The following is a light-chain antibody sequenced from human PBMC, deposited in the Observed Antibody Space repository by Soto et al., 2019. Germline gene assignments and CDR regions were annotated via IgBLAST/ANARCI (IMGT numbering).Light chain of an antibody. Sequence: QSALTQPASVSGSPGQSITISCTGTSSDIGAYNYVSWYQQHPGQAPKLMISDVSNRPSGISDRFSGSKSGNTASLTISGPRAGDGADFFFNPCSKRRGPCFFFGTGTKVPVL. J-gene: IGLJ1*01. CDR3: NPCSKRRGPCFF. CDR1: SSDIGAYNY. CDR2: DVS. V-gene: IGLV2-14*03.